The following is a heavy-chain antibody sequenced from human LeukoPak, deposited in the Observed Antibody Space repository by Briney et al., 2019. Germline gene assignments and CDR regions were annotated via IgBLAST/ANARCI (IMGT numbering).Heavy chain of an antibody. CDR2: IIPIFGTA. V-gene: IGHV1-69*13. CDR3: ARRKILGYSYGYEKNNWFDP. Sequence: SVKVSCKASGGTFSSYAISWVRQAPGQGLEWMGGIIPIFGTANYAQKFQGRVTITADESTSTAYMELSSLRSEDTAVYYCARRKILGYSYGYEKNNWFDPWGQGTLVTVSS. D-gene: IGHD5-18*01. CDR1: GGTFSSYA. J-gene: IGHJ5*02.